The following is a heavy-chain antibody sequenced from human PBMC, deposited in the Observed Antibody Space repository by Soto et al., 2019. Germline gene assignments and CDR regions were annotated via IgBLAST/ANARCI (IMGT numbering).Heavy chain of an antibody. D-gene: IGHD2-21*02. CDR1: GDSMNNYY. J-gene: IGHJ6*02. Sequence: PSETLSLTCTVSGDSMNNYYWSWIRQPPGKGLEWIGYIYYSGSTNYNPSLESRVTISVDTSKNQFSLKLSSVTAADTAVYYCARGGTEDYYYGMDVWGQGTKVTVSS. CDR2: IYYSGST. V-gene: IGHV4-59*08. CDR3: ARGGTEDYYYGMDV.